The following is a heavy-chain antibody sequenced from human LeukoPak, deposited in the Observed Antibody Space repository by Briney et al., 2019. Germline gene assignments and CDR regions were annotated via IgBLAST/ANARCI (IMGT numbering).Heavy chain of an antibody. V-gene: IGHV3-48*03. CDR1: GFTFSSYE. Sequence: GGSLRLSCAASGFTFSSYEMNGVRQAPGKWLECVSFIGTSGSTVYYADSVKGRFTISRDSAQNALYLQMTSLTAEDTAVYYCARVSPNTVTTLPYFDYWGQGTLVTVSS. D-gene: IGHD4-17*01. CDR2: IGTSGSTV. CDR3: ARVSPNTVTTLPYFDY. J-gene: IGHJ4*02.